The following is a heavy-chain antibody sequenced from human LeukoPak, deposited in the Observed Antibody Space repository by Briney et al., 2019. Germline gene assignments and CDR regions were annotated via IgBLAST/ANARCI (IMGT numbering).Heavy chain of an antibody. D-gene: IGHD1-14*01. CDR2: ILYSGDT. V-gene: IGHV4-39*01. CDR3: AKRGGTTRGAFDL. Sequence: PGGSLRLSCAASGFTFSSYSMNWVRQSPGKGLEWIGSILYSGDTYYIPSLKGRVTISADRSKNQISLSLSSVTAADSAVYYCAKRGGTTRGAFDLWGQGTIVTVSS. J-gene: IGHJ3*01. CDR1: GFTFSSYSMN.